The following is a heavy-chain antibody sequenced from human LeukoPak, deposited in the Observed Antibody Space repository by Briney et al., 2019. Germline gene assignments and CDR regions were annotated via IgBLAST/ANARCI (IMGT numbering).Heavy chain of an antibody. V-gene: IGHV3-21*01. CDR1: GFTFGTYA. CDR2: ISSSSSYI. D-gene: IGHD3-16*02. J-gene: IGHJ3*02. Sequence: PGGSLRLSCAASGFTFGTYAMSWVRQAPEKGLEWVSSISSSSSYIYYADSVNGRFNISRGNAKNSLYLQMNSLRAEDTAVYYCARDGGSDYDYVWGSYRYPDAFDMWGQGTMVTVSS. CDR3: ARDGGSDYDYVWGSYRYPDAFDM.